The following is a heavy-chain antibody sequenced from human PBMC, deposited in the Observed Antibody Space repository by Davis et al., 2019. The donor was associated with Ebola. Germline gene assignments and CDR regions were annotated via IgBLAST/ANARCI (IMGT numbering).Heavy chain of an antibody. CDR1: GGTFSSYA. CDR3: ARAAYYDFWSGYPAGMDV. V-gene: IGHV1-69*04. CDR2: IIPILGIA. Sequence: SVKVSCKASGGTFSSYAISWVRQAPGQGLEWMGRIIPILGIANYAQKFQGRVTMTTDTSTSTAYMELSSLRSEDTAVYYCARAAYYDFWSGYPAGMDVWGQGNPGHRLL. D-gene: IGHD3-3*01. J-gene: IGHJ6*02.